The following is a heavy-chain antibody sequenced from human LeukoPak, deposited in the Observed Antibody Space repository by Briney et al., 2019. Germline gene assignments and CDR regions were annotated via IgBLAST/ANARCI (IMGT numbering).Heavy chain of an antibody. CDR3: ATPSGSYAGGAFDI. CDR1: GYTLTELS. V-gene: IGHV1-24*01. CDR2: FDPEDGET. Sequence: VASVKVSCKVSGYTLTELSMHWVRQAPGKGLEWMGGFDPEDGETIYPQKFQGRVTMTEDTSTDTAYMELSSLRSEDTAVYYCATPSGSYAGGAFDIWGQGTMVTVSS. D-gene: IGHD1-26*01. J-gene: IGHJ3*02.